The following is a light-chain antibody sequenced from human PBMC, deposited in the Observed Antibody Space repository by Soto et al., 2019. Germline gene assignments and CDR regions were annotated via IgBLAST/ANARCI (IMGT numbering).Light chain of an antibody. J-gene: IGKJ4*01. CDR1: QTVSSSY. CDR3: QHYGGTPLT. V-gene: IGKV3-20*01. Sequence: EIVLTQSPDTLSLSPGESATLFCGASQTVSSSYLAWYQQKPGQAPRLLMSATSKRATGIPDRFSGSGSGTEFTLTISGLEAEDFAVFYCQHYGGTPLTFGGGTKVEIK. CDR2: ATS.